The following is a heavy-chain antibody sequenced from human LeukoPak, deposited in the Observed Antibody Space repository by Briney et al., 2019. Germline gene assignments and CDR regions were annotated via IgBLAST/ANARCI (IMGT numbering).Heavy chain of an antibody. J-gene: IGHJ4*02. V-gene: IGHV3-23*01. D-gene: IGHD5-18*01. CDR2: NSGSGGST. CDR1: GFTVSSNF. CDR3: AKVIVSVDTAIDY. Sequence: GGSLRLSYAVSGFTVSSNFLTWVRQAPGQGLEWVSGNSGSGGSTYYADSVKGRFTISRDNSKNTLYLQMNSLRAEDTAVYYCAKVIVSVDTAIDYWGQGTLVTVSS.